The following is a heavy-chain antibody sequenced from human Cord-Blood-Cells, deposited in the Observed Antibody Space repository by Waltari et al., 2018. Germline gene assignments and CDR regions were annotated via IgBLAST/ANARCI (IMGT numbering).Heavy chain of an antibody. D-gene: IGHD4-17*01. V-gene: IGHV4-34*01. Sequence: QVQLQQWGAGLLKPSETLSLTCAVYGGSFSGYYWSWIRQPPGKGLGGIGEINHSGSTNYNPSLQSRVTISVDTAKNQFSLKLSSVTAADTAVYYCAGIRQNDYGDYVDYYYGMDVWGQGTTVTVSS. CDR3: AGIRQNDYGDYVDYYYGMDV. J-gene: IGHJ6*02. CDR2: INHSGST. CDR1: GGSFSGYY.